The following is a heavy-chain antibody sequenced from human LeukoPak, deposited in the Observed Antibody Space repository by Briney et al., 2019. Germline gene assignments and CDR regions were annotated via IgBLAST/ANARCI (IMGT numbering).Heavy chain of an antibody. Sequence: GASVKVSCKASGYTFTSYYMHWVRQAPGQGLEWMGIINPSGGSTSYAQKFQGRVTMTRDTSTSTVYMELSSLRSEDTAVYYCARGRTDDFWSGSSPASPSPESDAFDIWGQGTMVTVSS. CDR1: GYTFTSYY. J-gene: IGHJ3*02. CDR2: INPSGGST. D-gene: IGHD3-3*01. CDR3: ARGRTDDFWSGSSPASPSPESDAFDI. V-gene: IGHV1-46*01.